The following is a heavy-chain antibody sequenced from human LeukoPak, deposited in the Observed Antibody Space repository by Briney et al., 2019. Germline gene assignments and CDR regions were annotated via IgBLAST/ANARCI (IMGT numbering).Heavy chain of an antibody. CDR2: INPSGGTT. CDR1: GYTFTSYY. D-gene: IGHD1-26*01. J-gene: IGHJ5*02. CDR3: ARDNSVGDYAWWFDP. V-gene: IGHV1-46*01. Sequence: ASVKVSCKASGYTFTSYYMHWVRQAPGQGLEWMGLINPSGGTTRYAQKFQGRVTMTRDLSTSTDYMELTSLRSDDTAVYFCARDNSVGDYAWWFDPWGQGTLVTVSS.